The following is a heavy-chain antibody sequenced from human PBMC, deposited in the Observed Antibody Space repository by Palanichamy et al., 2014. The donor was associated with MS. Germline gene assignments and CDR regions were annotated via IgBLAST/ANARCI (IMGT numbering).Heavy chain of an antibody. Sequence: YAQKFQGRVTITADESTSTAYMELSSLRSEDTAVYYCARDSDNSSGWLGIDYWGQGTLVTVSS. V-gene: IGHV1-69*01. D-gene: IGHD6-19*01. J-gene: IGHJ4*02. CDR3: ARDSDNSSGWLGIDY.